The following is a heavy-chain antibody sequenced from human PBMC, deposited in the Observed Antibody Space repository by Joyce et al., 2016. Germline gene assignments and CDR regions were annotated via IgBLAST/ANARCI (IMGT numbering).Heavy chain of an antibody. J-gene: IGHJ3*02. V-gene: IGHV3-23*01. Sequence: EVQLLESGGGLVQPGGYLRLSCAASGFTFSSYAMSWVRQGPGKGLEWVSAIRGSGTSTYYADSVKGRFTISRDNSKNTLYLQMNSLRAEDTAVYYCAKALSPYYDYIWGSYLDAFDIWGQGTMVTVSS. CDR1: GFTFSSYA. CDR2: IRGSGTST. CDR3: AKALSPYYDYIWGSYLDAFDI. D-gene: IGHD3-16*02.